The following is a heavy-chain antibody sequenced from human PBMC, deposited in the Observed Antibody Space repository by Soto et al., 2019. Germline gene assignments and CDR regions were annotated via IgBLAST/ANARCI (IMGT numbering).Heavy chain of an antibody. V-gene: IGHV1-69*13. J-gene: IGHJ4*02. D-gene: IGHD6-19*01. CDR2: IIPIFGTA. CDR3: AKLRRGLKAVAASFAY. CDR1: GGTFSSYA. Sequence: SVKVSCKASGGTFSSYAISWVRQAPGQGLEWMGGIIPIFGTANYAQKFQGRVTITADESTSTAYMELSSLRSEDTAVYYCAKLRRGLKAVAASFAYWGQGPLVTVPS.